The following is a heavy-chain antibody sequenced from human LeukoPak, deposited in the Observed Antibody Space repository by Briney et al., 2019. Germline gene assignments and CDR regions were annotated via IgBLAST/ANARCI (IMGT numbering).Heavy chain of an antibody. CDR2: ISSSGSSI. Sequence: GGSLRLSCAASGFTFSSYEMNWVRQAPGKGLEWVSDISSSGSSIYYADSMKGRFTISRDNAKNSLYLQMNSLRVDDTAVYYCVKDRLQGYYYGMDVWGQGTTVTVSS. J-gene: IGHJ6*02. CDR3: VKDRLQGYYYGMDV. V-gene: IGHV3-48*03. D-gene: IGHD2-15*01. CDR1: GFTFSSYE.